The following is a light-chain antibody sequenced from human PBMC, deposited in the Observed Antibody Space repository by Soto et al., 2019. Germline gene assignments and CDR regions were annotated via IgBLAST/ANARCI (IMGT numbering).Light chain of an antibody. J-gene: IGKJ1*01. V-gene: IGKV3-11*01. Sequence: EIVLAHSPATLSLSPWYRATRCGRASQSVSSYLAWYQQKPGQAPRLLIYDASNRATGIPARFSGSGSGTDFTLTISSLEPEDFAVYYCQQRSNWLWTFGQGTKVDIK. CDR3: QQRSNWLWT. CDR2: DAS. CDR1: QSVSSY.